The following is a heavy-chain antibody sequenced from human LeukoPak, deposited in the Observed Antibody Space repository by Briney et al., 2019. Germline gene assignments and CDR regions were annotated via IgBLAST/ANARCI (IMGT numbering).Heavy chain of an antibody. D-gene: IGHD5-12*01. Sequence: GGSLRLSCGASGFTLSSNWMTWVRQAPGRGLEWVASINQDGSVKYYVDSVKGRFTISRDNARNSSSLQMNSLGVEGTAVYFCARWGQTSGYYYVDNWGQGTLVTVSS. CDR1: GFTLSSNW. J-gene: IGHJ4*02. V-gene: IGHV3-7*01. CDR2: INQDGSVK. CDR3: ARWGQTSGYYYVDN.